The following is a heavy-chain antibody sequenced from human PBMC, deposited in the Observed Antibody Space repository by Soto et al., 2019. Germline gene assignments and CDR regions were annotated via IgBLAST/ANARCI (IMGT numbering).Heavy chain of an antibody. Sequence: SVKVSCKASGGTFSSYAISWVRQAPGQGLEWMGGIIPIFGTANYAQKFQGRVTITADESTSTAYMELSSLRSEDTAVYYCAGSYYYDSSGYYDFEYWGQGTLVTVSS. CDR2: IIPIFGTA. D-gene: IGHD3-22*01. CDR1: GGTFSSYA. V-gene: IGHV1-69*13. CDR3: AGSYYYDSSGYYDFEY. J-gene: IGHJ4*02.